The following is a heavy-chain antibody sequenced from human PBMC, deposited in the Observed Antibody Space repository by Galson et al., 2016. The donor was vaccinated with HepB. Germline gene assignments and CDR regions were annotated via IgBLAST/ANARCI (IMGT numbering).Heavy chain of an antibody. Sequence: LRLSCAASGFTVSNNYMTWVRQAPGKGLEWVSLLYSGGSTYYADSVKGRFTISRDNSKNTVYLQMNSLRAEDTAVYYCARDRYYYDSRGYYSNDGFDIWGQGTMVTVSS. CDR1: GFTVSNNY. CDR2: LYSGGST. J-gene: IGHJ3*02. D-gene: IGHD3-22*01. CDR3: ARDRYYYDSRGYYSNDGFDI. V-gene: IGHV3-53*01.